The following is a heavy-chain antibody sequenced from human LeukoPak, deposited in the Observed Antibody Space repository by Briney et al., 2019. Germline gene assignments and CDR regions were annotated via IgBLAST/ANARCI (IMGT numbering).Heavy chain of an antibody. D-gene: IGHD2-21*02. CDR3: ARYSIDIVVVTAFFDY. CDR2: IYYSGST. Sequence: PSETLSLTCTVSGGSISSSSYYWGWIRQPPGKGLEWIGSIYYSGSTYYNPSLKSRVTISVDTSKNQFSLKLSSVTAADTAVYYCARYSIDIVVVTAFFDYWGQGTLVTVSS. J-gene: IGHJ4*02. CDR1: GGSISSSSYY. V-gene: IGHV4-39*01.